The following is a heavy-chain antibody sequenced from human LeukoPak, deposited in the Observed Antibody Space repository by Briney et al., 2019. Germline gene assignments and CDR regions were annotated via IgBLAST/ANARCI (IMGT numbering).Heavy chain of an antibody. V-gene: IGHV3-23*01. Sequence: PGGSLRLSCAASGFTFSSYAMSWVRQAPGKGLEWVSAISGSGGSTYYADSVKGRFTISRDNSKNTQYLQMNSLRAEDTAVYYCAKMGDGSGTYPPSYYFDYWGQGTLVTVSS. CDR1: GFTFSSYA. CDR3: AKMGDGSGTYPPSYYFDY. D-gene: IGHD3-10*01. J-gene: IGHJ4*02. CDR2: ISGSGGST.